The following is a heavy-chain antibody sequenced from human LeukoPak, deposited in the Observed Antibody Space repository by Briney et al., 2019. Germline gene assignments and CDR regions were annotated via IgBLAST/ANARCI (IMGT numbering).Heavy chain of an antibody. D-gene: IGHD6-13*01. J-gene: IGHJ4*02. CDR3: AKDTRGIAAACFDY. V-gene: IGHV3-30*02. CDR2: IRYDGNNK. Sequence: LPGGSLRLSCAASGFTFSDYSMHWVRQAPGKGLNWVAFIRYDGNNKYYADSVKGRFTISRDNSKNTLYLQMNSLRAEDTAVYYCAKDTRGIAAACFDYWGQGTLVTVSS. CDR1: GFTFSDYS.